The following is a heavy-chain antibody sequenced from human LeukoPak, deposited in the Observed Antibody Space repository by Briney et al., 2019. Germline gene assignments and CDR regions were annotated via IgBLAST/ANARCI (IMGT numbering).Heavy chain of an antibody. J-gene: IGHJ4*02. CDR2: ISSSGGII. CDR3: ARDGRFDYSSSSYLDY. V-gene: IGHV3-48*03. CDR1: GLTFSSYE. D-gene: IGHD6-6*01. Sequence: GGSLRLSCAASGLTFSSYEMNWVRQAPGEGLEWFAYISSSGGIIYYADSVKGRFTISRDNAKNSLYLQMNSLRAEDTAVYYCARDGRFDYSSSSYLDYWGQGTLVTVSS.